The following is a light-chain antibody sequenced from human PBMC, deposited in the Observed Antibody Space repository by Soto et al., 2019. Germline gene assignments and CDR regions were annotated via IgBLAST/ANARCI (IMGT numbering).Light chain of an antibody. CDR3: QQVKTYPLT. J-gene: IGKJ4*01. CDR1: QGISSF. CDR2: AAS. V-gene: IGKV1-9*01. Sequence: DIQLTQSPSFLSASVGEGVTITCRASQGISSFIAWYQQRPGKAPELLIYAASTLQSGVPSRFSGSGSGTEFTLTITSLQPEDFATYYCQQVKTYPLTFGGGTEVEI.